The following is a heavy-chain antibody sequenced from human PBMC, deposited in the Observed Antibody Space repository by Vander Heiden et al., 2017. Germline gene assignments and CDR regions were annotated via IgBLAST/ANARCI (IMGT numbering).Heavy chain of an antibody. J-gene: IGHJ6*02. D-gene: IGHD2-2*01. CDR2: LIPILGTA. V-gene: IGHV1-69*01. Sequence: QVQLVQSGAEVKKPGSSVTVSCKASGGTCSRDAISWVRPAPGQGLEWMGGLIPILGTANYAQKFQGRVTITADESTSTAYMELSSLRSEDTAVYYCARYCSSTSCYSLDYYYYGMDVWGQGTTVTVSS. CDR3: ARYCSSTSCYSLDYYYYGMDV. CDR1: GGTCSRDA.